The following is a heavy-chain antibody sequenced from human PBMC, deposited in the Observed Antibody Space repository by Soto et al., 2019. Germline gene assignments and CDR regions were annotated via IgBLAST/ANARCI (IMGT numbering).Heavy chain of an antibody. V-gene: IGHV1-69*13. J-gene: IGHJ3*02. CDR1: GDTFSSYA. CDR2: IIPIFGTA. CDR3: ARDHSYVDNMVRGVIVFDI. Sequence: GASVKVSCKASGDTFSSYAISWVRQAPGQGLEWMGGIIPIFGTANYAQKFQGRVTITADESTSTAYMELSSLRSEDTAVYYCARDHSYVDNMVRGVIVFDIWGQGTMVTVSS. D-gene: IGHD3-10*01.